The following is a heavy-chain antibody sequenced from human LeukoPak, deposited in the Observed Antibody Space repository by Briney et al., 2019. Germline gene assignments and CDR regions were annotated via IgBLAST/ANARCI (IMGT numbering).Heavy chain of an antibody. CDR2: IYNSGST. D-gene: IGHD6-19*01. Sequence: SETLSLTCTVSGGSISSYYWSWIRQPPGKGLEWIGYIYNSGSTNYNPSLKSRVTISVDTSKNQFSLKLSSVTAADSAVYFCARDYSSGWVDYWGQGTLVTVSS. J-gene: IGHJ4*02. CDR1: GGSISSYY. CDR3: ARDYSSGWVDY. V-gene: IGHV4-59*01.